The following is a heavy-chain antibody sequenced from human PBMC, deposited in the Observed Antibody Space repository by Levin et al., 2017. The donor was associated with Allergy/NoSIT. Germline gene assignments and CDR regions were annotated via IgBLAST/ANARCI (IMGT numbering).Heavy chain of an antibody. CDR1: GFTVSSNY. J-gene: IGHJ4*02. D-gene: IGHD3-22*01. CDR3: ARSPDYCDSSGLFDY. V-gene: IGHV3-53*01. Sequence: GGSLRLSCAASGFTVSSNYMSWVRQAPGKGLEWVSVIYSGGSTYYADSVKGRFTISRDNSKNTLYLQMNSLRAEDTAVYYCARSPDYCDSSGLFDYWGQGTLVTVSS. CDR2: IYSGGST.